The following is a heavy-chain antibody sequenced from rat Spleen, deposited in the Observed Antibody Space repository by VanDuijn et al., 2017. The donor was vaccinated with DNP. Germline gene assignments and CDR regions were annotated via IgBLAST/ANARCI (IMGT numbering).Heavy chain of an antibody. Sequence: EVQLVESGGGLVQPGWSLKLSCAASGFTVSDFNMAWVRQAPKKGLEWVATINYDGGSTYYRDSVRGRFTISRDNAKSSLYLQMDSLMSEDTATYYCARWYNYFDYWGQGVMVTVSS. J-gene: IGHJ2*01. CDR1: GFTVSDFN. CDR2: INYDGGST. CDR3: ARWYNYFDY. D-gene: IGHD1-5*01. V-gene: IGHV5-7*01.